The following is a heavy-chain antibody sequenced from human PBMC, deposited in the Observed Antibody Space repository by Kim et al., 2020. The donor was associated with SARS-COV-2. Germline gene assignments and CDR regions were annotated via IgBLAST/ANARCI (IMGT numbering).Heavy chain of an antibody. CDR2: IKEDGGAV. V-gene: IGHV3-7*01. CDR1: GFMFSNYY. D-gene: IGHD3-9*01. CDR3: AKTIGGADINFDY. Sequence: GGSLRLSCVASGFMFSNYYMGWVRQAPGEGLEWVANIKEDGGAVFYVESVKGRFTISRDNAKNSLFLQMNSLRAEDTGVYYCAKTIGGADINFDYWGQGTLVTVSS. J-gene: IGHJ4*02.